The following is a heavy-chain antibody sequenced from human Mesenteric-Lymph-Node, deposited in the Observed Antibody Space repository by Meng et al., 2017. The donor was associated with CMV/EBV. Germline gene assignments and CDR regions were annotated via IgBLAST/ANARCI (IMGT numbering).Heavy chain of an antibody. CDR1: GFTFSSYA. Sequence: SGFTFSSYAMSWVRQAPGKGLEWVSGISGSGDSTFYADSVKGRFTISRDNAKNTLYLQMSTLRAEDTAIYYCAKDLRVPWGIAGDYWGQGTLVTVSS. CDR3: AKDLRVPWGIAGDY. J-gene: IGHJ4*02. V-gene: IGHV3-23*01. D-gene: IGHD6-13*01. CDR2: ISGSGDST.